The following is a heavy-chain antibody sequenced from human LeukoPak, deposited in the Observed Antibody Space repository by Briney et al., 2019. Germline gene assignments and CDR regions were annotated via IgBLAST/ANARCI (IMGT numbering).Heavy chain of an antibody. Sequence: SETLSLTCTVSGGSVSSGSYYWSWIRQPPGKGLEWIGYIYYSGSTNYNPSLKSRVTISVDTSKNQFSLKLSSVTAADTAVYYCARDAYSSSWYNYYAFDIWGQGTMVTVSS. CDR2: IYYSGST. CDR1: GGSVSSGSYY. V-gene: IGHV4-61*01. J-gene: IGHJ3*02. D-gene: IGHD6-13*01. CDR3: ARDAYSSSWYNYYAFDI.